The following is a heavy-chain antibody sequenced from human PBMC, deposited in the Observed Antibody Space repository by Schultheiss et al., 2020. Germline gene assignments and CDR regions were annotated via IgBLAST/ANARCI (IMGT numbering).Heavy chain of an antibody. CDR2: IYYSGST. CDR1: GGSISSYY. J-gene: IGHJ4*02. CDR3: AREERDGSGCD. Sequence: SATLSLTCTVSGGSISSYYWSWIRQHPGKGLEWIGYIYYSGSTYYNPSLKSRVTISVDTSKNQFSLKLSSVTAADTAVYYCAREERDGSGCDWGQGTLVTVSS. V-gene: IGHV4-59*12. D-gene: IGHD3-10*01.